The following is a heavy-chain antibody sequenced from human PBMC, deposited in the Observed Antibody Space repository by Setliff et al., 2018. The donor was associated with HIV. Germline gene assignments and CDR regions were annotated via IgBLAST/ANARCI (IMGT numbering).Heavy chain of an antibody. J-gene: IGHJ4*01. V-gene: IGHV4-39*01. D-gene: IGHD1-1*01. CDR1: GDSVXSETXX. CDR2: SCDRRLT. Sequence: PSETLSLTCTVSGDSVXSETXXXGXXGQHRXXXVXXXGSSCDRRLTYYNSSLKSRATLSVDTPRNQRSLKLSSVTAAATAMYYCVRSGYHLNXSPSFWGHGTLVXVSS. CDR3: VRSGYHLNXSPSF.